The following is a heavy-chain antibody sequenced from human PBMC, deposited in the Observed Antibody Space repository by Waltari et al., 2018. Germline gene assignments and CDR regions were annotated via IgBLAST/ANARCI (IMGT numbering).Heavy chain of an antibody. CDR2: IASDGSNK. CDR3: AKIDSYSTAYGY. V-gene: IGHV3-30*18. J-gene: IGHJ4*02. Sequence: QVQLVESGGGWVQPGRSLRLSCAASGFTFSTYAMHWVRQAPGKGLEWVAVIASDGSNKYYADSVKGRFTISRDNPYSTLYLQMNSLRADDTAVYYCAKIDSYSTAYGYWGQGTLVTVSS. D-gene: IGHD2-2*01. CDR1: GFTFSTYA.